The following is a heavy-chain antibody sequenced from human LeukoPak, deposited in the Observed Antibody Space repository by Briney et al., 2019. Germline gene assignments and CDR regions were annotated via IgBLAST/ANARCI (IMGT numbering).Heavy chain of an antibody. Sequence: PSETLSLTCTVSGGSISSSNYYWGWIRQPPGKGLEWIGYIYYSGSTNYNPSLKSRVTISVDTSKNQFSLKLSSVTAADTAVYYCARGIYNWNFYYYSYMDVWGKGTTVTVSS. CDR3: ARGIYNWNFYYYSYMDV. V-gene: IGHV4-61*05. CDR2: IYYSGST. CDR1: GGSISSSNYY. D-gene: IGHD1-7*01. J-gene: IGHJ6*03.